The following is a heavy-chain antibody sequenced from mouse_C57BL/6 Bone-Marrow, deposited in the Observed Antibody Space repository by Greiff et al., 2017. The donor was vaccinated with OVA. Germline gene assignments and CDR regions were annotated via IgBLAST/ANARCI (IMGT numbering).Heavy chain of an antibody. CDR3: STVVGGAMDY. Sequence: VQLQQSGAELARPGASVKLSCTASGYTFTSYGISWVQQSTGQGLEWFGELYPRSGYTYYNEKVKGKATLTADKSSSTAYMELRSLTSEDSAVYFCSTVVGGAMDYWGQGTSVTVSS. CDR1: GYTFTSYG. D-gene: IGHD1-1*01. J-gene: IGHJ4*01. CDR2: LYPRSGYT. V-gene: IGHV1-81*01.